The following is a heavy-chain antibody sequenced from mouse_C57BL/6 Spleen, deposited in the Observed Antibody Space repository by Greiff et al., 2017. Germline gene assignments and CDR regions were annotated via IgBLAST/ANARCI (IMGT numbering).Heavy chain of an antibody. CDR1: GYTFTSYW. V-gene: IGHV1-55*01. Sequence: VQLQQPGAELVKPGASVKMSCKASGYTFTSYWITWVKQRPGQGLEWIGDIYPGSGSTNYNEKFKSKATLTLDTSSSTAYMQLSSLTSEDSAGYYCARGGYDFDYWGQGTTLTVSS. D-gene: IGHD2-2*01. CDR2: IYPGSGST. J-gene: IGHJ2*01. CDR3: ARGGYDFDY.